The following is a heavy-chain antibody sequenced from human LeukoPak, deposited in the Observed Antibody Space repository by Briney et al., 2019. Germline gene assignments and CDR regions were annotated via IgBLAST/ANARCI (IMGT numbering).Heavy chain of an antibody. CDR1: GFTFSSYS. J-gene: IGHJ3*02. Sequence: GRSLRLSCAASGFTFSSYSMNWVRQAPGKGLEWVSSISSSSYIYYADSVKGRFTISRDNAKNSLYLQMNSLRAEDTAVYYCARDSGSYYDSSGYYGDAFDIWGQGTMVTVSS. CDR3: ARDSGSYYDSSGYYGDAFDI. D-gene: IGHD3-22*01. CDR2: ISSSSYI. V-gene: IGHV3-21*01.